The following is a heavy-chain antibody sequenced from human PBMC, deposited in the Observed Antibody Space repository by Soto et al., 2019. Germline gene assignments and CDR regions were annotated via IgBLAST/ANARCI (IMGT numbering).Heavy chain of an antibody. D-gene: IGHD2-2*01. CDR3: ARDPSEGRVGNWFES. CDR1: GFTFSRYG. CDR2: VSSSTSYV. V-gene: IGHV3-21*01. J-gene: IGHJ5*01. Sequence: GGSLRLSCAASGFTFSRYGMNWLRQAPGKGLEWVASVSSSTSYVYYADSVKGRFSTSRDNAKRILYLEMYALRTEDTAVYYCARDPSEGRVGNWFESWGQGTRVTVSS.